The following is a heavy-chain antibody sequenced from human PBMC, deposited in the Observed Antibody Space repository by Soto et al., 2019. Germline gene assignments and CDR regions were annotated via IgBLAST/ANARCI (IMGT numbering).Heavy chain of an antibody. Sequence: GGSLRLSCAASGFTFSDYYMSWIRQAPGKGLEWVSYISSSGSTIYYADSVKGRFTIPRDNAKNSLYLQMNSLRAEDTAVYYCARVPLGIAAAGPFDYWGQGTLVTVSS. D-gene: IGHD6-13*01. V-gene: IGHV3-11*01. CDR3: ARVPLGIAAAGPFDY. J-gene: IGHJ4*02. CDR1: GFTFSDYY. CDR2: ISSSGSTI.